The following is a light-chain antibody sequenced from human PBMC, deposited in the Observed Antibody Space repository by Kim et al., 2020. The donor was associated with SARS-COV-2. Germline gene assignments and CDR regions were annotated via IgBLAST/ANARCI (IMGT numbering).Light chain of an antibody. CDR2: DVS. Sequence: QSALTQPASVSGSLGQSITISCTGASSLVGNYNYVSWYQQHPDKAPKLIIYDVSYRPSGVSTRFSGSKSGNTASLTISGLQAADEADYYCTSYTGADTVVCGGGTQLTVL. J-gene: IGLJ2*01. V-gene: IGLV2-14*03. CDR3: TSYTGADTVV. CDR1: SSLVGNYNY.